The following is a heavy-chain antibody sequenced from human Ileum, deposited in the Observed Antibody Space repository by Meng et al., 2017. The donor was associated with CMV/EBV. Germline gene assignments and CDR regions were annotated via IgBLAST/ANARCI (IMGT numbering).Heavy chain of an antibody. J-gene: IGHJ4*02. CDR3: ARGASFKVVVVTKGLDY. CDR2: ISYDGNDK. D-gene: IGHD3-22*01. Sequence: GESLKISCVASGFTFSSYAMYWVRQAPGKGLEWVAVISYDGNDKYYADSVKGRFTISRDNSKNTLDLQVNNLRPEDTAVYYCARGASFKVVVVTKGLDYWGQGMLVTVSS. V-gene: IGHV3-30-3*01. CDR1: GFTFSSYA.